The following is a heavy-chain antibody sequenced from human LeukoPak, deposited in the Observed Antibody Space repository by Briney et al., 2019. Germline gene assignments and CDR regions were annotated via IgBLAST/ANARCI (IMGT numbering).Heavy chain of an antibody. CDR2: IYYSGST. J-gene: IGHJ3*02. V-gene: IGHV4-39*07. D-gene: IGHD2/OR15-2a*01. Sequence: WETLSLTCTVSGGSISSSSYYWGWIRQPPGKGLEWIGSIYYSGSTYYNPSLKSRVTISVDTSKNQFSLKLSSVTAADTAVYYCARANIADAFDIWGQGTMVTVSS. CDR3: ARANIADAFDI. CDR1: GGSISSSSYY.